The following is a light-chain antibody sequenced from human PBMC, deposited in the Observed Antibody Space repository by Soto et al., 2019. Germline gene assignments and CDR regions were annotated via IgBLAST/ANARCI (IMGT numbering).Light chain of an antibody. V-gene: IGLV1-40*01. J-gene: IGLJ1*01. Sequence: QSALTQSPSVSGAPGQRISISCTGTSSNIGAGFDVHWYQQLPATAPKLLIYGSNNRPSGVPDRFSASKSGTSASLAITGRQAEDEADYYCQSYDTNLSGGSVFGTRTKVTVL. CDR2: GSN. CDR1: SSNIGAGFD. CDR3: QSYDTNLSGGSV.